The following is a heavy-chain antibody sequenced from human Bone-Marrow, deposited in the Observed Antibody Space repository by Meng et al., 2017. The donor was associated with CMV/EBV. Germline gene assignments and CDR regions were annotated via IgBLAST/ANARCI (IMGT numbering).Heavy chain of an antibody. Sequence: GESLKISCAASGFTFSSYGLHWVRQAPGKGLEWAAVISYDGSNKYYADSVKGRFTISRDNSKNTLYLQMNSLRAEDTAVYYCARVFKYDFWSGYYYYYYGMDVWGQGTTVTGSS. CDR3: ARVFKYDFWSGYYYYYYGMDV. V-gene: IGHV3-30*04. J-gene: IGHJ6*01. CDR1: GFTFSSYG. CDR2: ISYDGSNK. D-gene: IGHD3-3*01.